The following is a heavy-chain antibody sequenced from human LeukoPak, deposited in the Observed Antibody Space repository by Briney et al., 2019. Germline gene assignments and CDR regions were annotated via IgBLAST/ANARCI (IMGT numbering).Heavy chain of an antibody. CDR3: ARIRITMVRGVDSWFDP. D-gene: IGHD3-10*01. V-gene: IGHV5-51*01. Sequence: GESLKISCKGSGYSFTSYWIGWVRQMPGKGLEWMGIIYPGDSDTRYSPSFQGQVTISADKSISTAYLQWSSLKASDTAMYYCARIRITMVRGVDSWFDPWGQGTLVTVSS. J-gene: IGHJ5*02. CDR1: GYSFTSYW. CDR2: IYPGDSDT.